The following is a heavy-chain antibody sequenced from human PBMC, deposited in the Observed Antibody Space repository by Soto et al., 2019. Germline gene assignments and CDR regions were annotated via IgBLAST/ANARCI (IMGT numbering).Heavy chain of an antibody. CDR1: GFTFSSYS. J-gene: IGHJ5*02. D-gene: IGHD6-13*01. CDR2: ISSSSSTI. Sequence: EVQLVESGGGLVQPGGSLRLSCAASGFTFSSYSMNWVRQAPGKGLEWVSYISSSSSTIYYADSVKGRFTISRDNAKNPLYLQMNSLRDEDTAGYYCARVGQQLARGVTGPDPWGQGTLVTVSS. CDR3: ARVGQQLARGVTGPDP. V-gene: IGHV3-48*02.